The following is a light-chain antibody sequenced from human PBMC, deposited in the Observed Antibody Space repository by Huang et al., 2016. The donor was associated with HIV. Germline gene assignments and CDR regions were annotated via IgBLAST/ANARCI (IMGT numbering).Light chain of an antibody. J-gene: IGKJ2*01. CDR2: KAS. CDR1: QSVTIW. V-gene: IGKV1-5*03. Sequence: DIQMTQSPSTLSAAVGDRVTITCRASQSVTIWLAWFQQKPGKAPKLRIDKASTLESGVPSRFSGSGSGTEFTLTIDSLQPDDVATYYCQQYSRSATFGQGTKLEIK. CDR3: QQYSRSAT.